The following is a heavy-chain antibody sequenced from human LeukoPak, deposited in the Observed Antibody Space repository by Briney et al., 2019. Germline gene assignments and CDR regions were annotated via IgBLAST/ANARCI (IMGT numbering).Heavy chain of an antibody. D-gene: IGHD6-19*01. CDR1: GFTFSDYY. J-gene: IGHJ4*02. Sequence: PGGSLRLSCAASGFTFSDYYMSWIRQAPGKGLEWVSYISSSGSTIYYADSVKGRFTISRDNSKNTLYLQMNSLSAEDTAVYYCAGDNSGGVRYFDYWGQGTLVTVSS. V-gene: IGHV3-11*04. CDR3: AGDNSGGVRYFDY. CDR2: ISSSGSTI.